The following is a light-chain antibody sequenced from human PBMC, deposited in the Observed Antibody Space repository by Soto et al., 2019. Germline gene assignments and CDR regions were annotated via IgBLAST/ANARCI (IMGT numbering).Light chain of an antibody. V-gene: IGLV2-23*01. CDR3: CSYAGSSTSYVV. CDR2: EGS. J-gene: IGLJ2*01. CDR1: NSDVGSYNL. Sequence: QSALTQPASVSGSPGQSITISCTGTNSDVGSYNLVSWYQQHPGKAPKLMIYEGSKRPSGVSNRFSGSKSGNTASLTISGLQAEDEADYYCCSYAGSSTSYVVFGGGTKVTVL.